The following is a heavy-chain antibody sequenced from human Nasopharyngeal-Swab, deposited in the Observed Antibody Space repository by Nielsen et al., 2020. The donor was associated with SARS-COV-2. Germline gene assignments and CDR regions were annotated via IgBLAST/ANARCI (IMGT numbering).Heavy chain of an antibody. CDR1: VYNFASYW. CDR2: IYPGDSDT. V-gene: IGHV5-51*01. D-gene: IGHD1-26*01. CDR3: ARSGTYYGMDV. J-gene: IGHJ6*02. Sequence: KVSCKASVYNFASYWIGWVRQMPGRGLEWMGIIYPGDSDTRYSPSFQGQVTISLDKSINTAFLHSSSLKASDIATYYCARSGTYYGMDVWGQGTTVIVSS.